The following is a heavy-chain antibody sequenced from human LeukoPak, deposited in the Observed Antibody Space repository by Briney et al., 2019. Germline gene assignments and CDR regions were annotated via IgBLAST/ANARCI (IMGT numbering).Heavy chain of an antibody. V-gene: IGHV1-18*01. CDR3: ARDLSSNWGYDYYYGMDV. J-gene: IGHJ6*02. D-gene: IGHD7-27*01. CDR2: ISAYNGHT. Sequence: ASVKGSCKASGYTVISYGISWVRQAPGQRLEWMGWISAYNGHTFYGQKLQGRVTMTTDTSTSTAYMELRSLRSDDTAVYFCARDLSSNWGYDYYYGMDVWGQGTTVTVSS. CDR1: GYTVISYG.